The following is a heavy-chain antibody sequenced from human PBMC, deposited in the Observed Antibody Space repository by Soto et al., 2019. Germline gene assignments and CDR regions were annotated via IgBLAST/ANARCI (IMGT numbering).Heavy chain of an antibody. V-gene: IGHV1-2*02. CDR1: GYIFTGYY. CDR3: ARTLIVVIPAIPPAMDV. Sequence: QVQLVQSGAEVKKPGASVKVSCKASGYIFTGYYINWVRQAPGQGLEWMGWINPSTGGTNPAKNFQGRVTMTSDTSINTDYMEVRRLRSDDTATYYCARTLIVVIPAIPPAMDVWGQGTSVTVSS. J-gene: IGHJ6*02. D-gene: IGHD2-2*01. CDR2: INPSTGGT.